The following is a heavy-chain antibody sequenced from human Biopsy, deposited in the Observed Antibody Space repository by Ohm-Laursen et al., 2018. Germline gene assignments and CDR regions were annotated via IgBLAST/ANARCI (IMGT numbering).Heavy chain of an antibody. Sequence: SSVKVSCKSSGYTFTSFGFSWVRQAPGQGLEWMGWINAYNGDTDYAQKLQGRVSITTDTSTTTTYMELRSLRSDDTAVYYCARDLTRQPRRGAFDIWGQGTLVTVSS. CDR3: ARDLTRQPRRGAFDI. J-gene: IGHJ3*02. D-gene: IGHD1-14*01. V-gene: IGHV1-18*01. CDR2: INAYNGDT. CDR1: GYTFTSFG.